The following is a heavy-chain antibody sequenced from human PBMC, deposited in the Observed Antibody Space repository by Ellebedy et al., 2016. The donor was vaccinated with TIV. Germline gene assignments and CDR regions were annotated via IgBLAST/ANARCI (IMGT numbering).Heavy chain of an antibody. J-gene: IGHJ5*02. Sequence: AASVKVSCKASGFTFTSSAVQWVRQARGQRLEWIGWIVVGSGNTNYEQKFQERVTITRDMSTSTAYMELSSLRSEDTAVYYCAADRRYTSGWYGIGWFDPWGQGTLVTVSS. CDR3: AADRRYTSGWYGIGWFDP. V-gene: IGHV1-58*01. CDR2: IVVGSGNT. CDR1: GFTFTSSA. D-gene: IGHD6-19*01.